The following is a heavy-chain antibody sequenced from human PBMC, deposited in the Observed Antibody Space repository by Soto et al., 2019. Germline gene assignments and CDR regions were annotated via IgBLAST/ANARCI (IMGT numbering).Heavy chain of an antibody. CDR1: GYTFTSYA. J-gene: IGHJ4*02. Sequence: ASVKVSCKASGYTFTSYAMHWVRQAPGQRLEWMGWINAGNGNTKYSQKFQGRVTITRDTSASTAYMELSSLRGEDTAIYYCARDSDAVWQQLARVPYPQFDYWGRGTLVTVSS. V-gene: IGHV1-3*01. D-gene: IGHD1-1*01. CDR2: INAGNGNT. CDR3: ARDSDAVWQQLARVPYPQFDY.